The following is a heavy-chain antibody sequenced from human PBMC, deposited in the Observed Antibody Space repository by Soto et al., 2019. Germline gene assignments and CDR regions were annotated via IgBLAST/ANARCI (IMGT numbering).Heavy chain of an antibody. CDR3: AKGSDGFRPYYFDY. CDR2: IGGGGITT. CDR1: GFTYHKYA. J-gene: IGHJ4*02. D-gene: IGHD3-10*01. V-gene: IGHV3-23*01. Sequence: GGSLRLSCVASGFTYHKYAMVWVRQAPGKGLEWFSAIGGGGITTYYGDSVKGRFTISRDNSKNTVYLQMNSLRAEDTAVYYCAKGSDGFRPYYFDYWGQGTQVTVSS.